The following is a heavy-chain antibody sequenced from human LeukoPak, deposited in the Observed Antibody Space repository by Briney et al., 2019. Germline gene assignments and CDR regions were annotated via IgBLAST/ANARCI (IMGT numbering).Heavy chain of an antibody. CDR3: ARDKYGTVTNNLDN. V-gene: IGHV3-30*03. J-gene: IGHJ4*01. D-gene: IGHD4-11*01. Sequence: GGSLRLSCAASGFSFGNHAMIWVRQAPGKGLEWVAVISFDESNEDFLESVEGRFTISRDNSKNMVYLQMNSLRPEDTGVYFCARDKYGTVTNNLDNWGQGTLVTVSS. CDR1: GFSFGNHA. CDR2: ISFDESNE.